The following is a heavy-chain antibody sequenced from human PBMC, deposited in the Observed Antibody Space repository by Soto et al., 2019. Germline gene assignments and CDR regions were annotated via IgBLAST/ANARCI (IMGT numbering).Heavy chain of an antibody. D-gene: IGHD3-22*01. J-gene: IGHJ4*02. CDR1: CGSISSCDYY. V-gene: IGHV4-30-4*01. Sequence: PSETLSLTCTVSCGSISSCDYYWSWIRQPPGKGLEWIGYIYYSGSTYYNPSLKSRVTISVDTSKNQFSLKLSSVTAADTAVYYCARESSFYYYDSSGYYPDYWGQGTLVTVSS. CDR2: IYYSGST. CDR3: ARESSFYYYDSSGYYPDY.